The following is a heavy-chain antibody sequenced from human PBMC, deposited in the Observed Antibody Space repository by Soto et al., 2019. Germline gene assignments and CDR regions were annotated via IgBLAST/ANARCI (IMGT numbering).Heavy chain of an antibody. CDR2: ISGDGVTT. V-gene: IGHV3-74*01. CDR1: GFPFSSYW. J-gene: IGHJ4*02. Sequence: EVQLVESGGDLVQRGGSLRLSCAASGFPFSSYWMHWVRHTPGKGLDWVARISGDGVTTYYADSVTGRFTVSRDNAKNTLSLQISGLRAEDTAVYYCASEYYGILTGYYTDYWGPGTLVSVAA. D-gene: IGHD3-9*01. CDR3: ASEYYGILTGYYTDY.